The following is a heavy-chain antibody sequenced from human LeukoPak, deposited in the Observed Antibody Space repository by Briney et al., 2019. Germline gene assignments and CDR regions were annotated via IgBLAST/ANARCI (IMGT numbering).Heavy chain of an antibody. Sequence: PGGSLRLSCAASGFTFSSYAMSWVRQAPGKGLEWVSAISGSGGSTYYADSVKGRFTISRDNSKNTLYLQMNSLRAEDTAVYYCAKDIQLGYCSSTGCYRGLSFDYWGQGTLVTVSS. CDR2: ISGSGGST. CDR3: AKDIQLGYCSSTGCYRGLSFDY. V-gene: IGHV3-23*01. D-gene: IGHD2-2*02. J-gene: IGHJ4*02. CDR1: GFTFSSYA.